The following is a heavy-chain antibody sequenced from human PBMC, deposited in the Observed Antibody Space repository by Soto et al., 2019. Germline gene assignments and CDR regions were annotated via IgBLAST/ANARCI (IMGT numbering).Heavy chain of an antibody. Sequence: QLQLQESGSGLVKPSQTLSLTCAVSGGSISSGGYSWSWIRQPPGKGLEWIGYIYHSGSTYYNPSLKSRVTISVDRSNNQFTLKLSSVTAADTVLYYSARAMTTVPTIDYWGQGTLVTVSS. D-gene: IGHD4-17*01. V-gene: IGHV4-30-2*01. CDR2: IYHSGST. CDR3: ARAMTTVPTIDY. CDR1: GGSISSGGYS. J-gene: IGHJ4*02.